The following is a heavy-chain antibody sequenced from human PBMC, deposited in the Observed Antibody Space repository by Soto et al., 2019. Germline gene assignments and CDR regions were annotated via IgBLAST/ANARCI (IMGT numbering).Heavy chain of an antibody. Sequence: GASVKVSCKASGYTFTIYDINWVRQATGQGLEWMGWMNPNSGNTGYAQKFQGRVTVTRNTSISTVYMELSGLRPDDTAVYYCARRKERSGPHYFDYWGQGSLVTVSS. D-gene: IGHD6-25*01. V-gene: IGHV1-8*01. CDR1: GYTFTIYD. J-gene: IGHJ4*02. CDR3: ARRKERSGPHYFDY. CDR2: MNPNSGNT.